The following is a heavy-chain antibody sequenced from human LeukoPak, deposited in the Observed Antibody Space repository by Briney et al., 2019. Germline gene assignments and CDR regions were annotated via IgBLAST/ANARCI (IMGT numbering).Heavy chain of an antibody. J-gene: IGHJ3*02. CDR1: GFSFSAFE. D-gene: IGHD6-13*01. Sequence: GGSLRLSCAASGFSFSAFEMHWVRQTPGKGLEWLSYINSRGTTTVYAGSVKGRFTISRDNAKNSLYLQMNSLRGEDTAVYYCMGEARQPDGFDIWGQGTMVTVSS. CDR2: INSRGTTT. CDR3: MGEARQPDGFDI. V-gene: IGHV3-48*03.